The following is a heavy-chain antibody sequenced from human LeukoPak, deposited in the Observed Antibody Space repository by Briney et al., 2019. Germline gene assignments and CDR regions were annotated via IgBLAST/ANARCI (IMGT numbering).Heavy chain of an antibody. D-gene: IGHD6-13*01. CDR2: ISSSSSTM. V-gene: IGHV3-48*01. Sequence: PGGSLRLSCAASGFTFSSYSMNWVRQAPGKGLEWVSYISSSSSTMYYADSVKGRFTISRDNAKNSLYLQMNSLRAEDTAVYYCARVAHVAAGWGANFDYWGQGTLVTVSS. J-gene: IGHJ4*02. CDR1: GFTFSSYS. CDR3: ARVAHVAAGWGANFDY.